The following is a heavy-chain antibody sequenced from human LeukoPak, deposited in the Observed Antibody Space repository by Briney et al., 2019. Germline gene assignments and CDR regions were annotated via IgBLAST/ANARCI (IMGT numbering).Heavy chain of an antibody. CDR2: MNPNVGGV. J-gene: IGHJ4*02. Sequence: ASVKVSCKASGHTFTGYYVYWVRQAPGQGLEWMGWMNPNVGGVNFPQKFQGRVTVTSAPAISAAYMELRRLRSDDTAVYYCARGVFGESLESWGQGTLVTVSS. D-gene: IGHD3-10*02. CDR1: GHTFTGYY. CDR3: ARGVFGESLES. V-gene: IGHV1-2*02.